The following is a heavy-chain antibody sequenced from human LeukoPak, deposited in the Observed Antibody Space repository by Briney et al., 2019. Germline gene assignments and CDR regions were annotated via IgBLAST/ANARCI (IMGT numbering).Heavy chain of an antibody. Sequence: QPGGSLRLSCAASGFTFSSYGMHWVRQAPGKGLEWVAVIWYDGSNKYYADSVKGRFTISRDNSKNTLYLQMNSLRAEDTAVYYCAKDQDGIAAAPDDAFDIWGQGTMVTVSS. CDR1: GFTFSSYG. CDR2: IWYDGSNK. CDR3: AKDQDGIAAAPDDAFDI. J-gene: IGHJ3*02. D-gene: IGHD6-13*01. V-gene: IGHV3-33*06.